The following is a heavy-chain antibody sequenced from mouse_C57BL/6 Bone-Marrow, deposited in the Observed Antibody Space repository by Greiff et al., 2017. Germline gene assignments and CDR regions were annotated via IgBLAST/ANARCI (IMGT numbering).Heavy chain of an antibody. V-gene: IGHV1-59*01. CDR2: IDPSDSYT. J-gene: IGHJ2*01. D-gene: IGHD6-1*01. Sequence: QVQLQQPGAELVRPGTSVKLSCKASGYTFTSYWMHWVKQRPGQGLEWIGVIDPSDSYTNYNQKFKGKATLTVDTSSSTAYMQLSSLTSEDSAVYYCARSLSYFDDWGKGTTLTVSS. CDR3: ARSLSYFDD. CDR1: GYTFTSYW.